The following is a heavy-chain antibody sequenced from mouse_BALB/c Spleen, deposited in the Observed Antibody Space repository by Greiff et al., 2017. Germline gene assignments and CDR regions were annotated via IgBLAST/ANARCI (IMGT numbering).Heavy chain of an antibody. J-gene: IGHJ4*01. CDR1: GYSITSDYA. CDR2: ISYSGST. CDR3: ARRSGRITTDAMDY. V-gene: IGHV3-2*02. Sequence: EVKLMESGPGLVKPSQSLSLTCTVTGYSITSDYAWNWIRQFPGNKLEWMGYISYSGSTCYNPSLKSRISITRDTSKNQFFLQLNSVTTEDTATYYCARRSGRITTDAMDYWGQGTSVTVSS. D-gene: IGHD2-4*01.